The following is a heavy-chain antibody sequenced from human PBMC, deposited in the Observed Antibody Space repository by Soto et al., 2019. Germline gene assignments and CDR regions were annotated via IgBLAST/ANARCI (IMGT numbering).Heavy chain of an antibody. V-gene: IGHV3-30*04. CDR2: ISYHGNTE. J-gene: IGHJ5*02. Sequence: EGSLRLSCTASGFTFSHYALHWLRQTPGKGLEWVAYISYHGNTEKYADSVKGRFTISRDNYKKEVYLQMNSLRIEDTAVYYCARVGLNVFRAANDSYNWFEPWGQGTLVTVSS. D-gene: IGHD6-25*01. CDR3: ARVGLNVFRAANDSYNWFEP. CDR1: GFTFSHYA.